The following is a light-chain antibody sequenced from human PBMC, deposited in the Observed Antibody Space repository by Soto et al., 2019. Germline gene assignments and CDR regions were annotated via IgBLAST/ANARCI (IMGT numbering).Light chain of an antibody. V-gene: IGKV4-1*01. CDR3: QQHYSSPQT. Sequence: DIVMTQSPDSLAVSLGERATINCKSSQSVLYSSNNKNYLAWYQQKPGQPPKLLIYWASTRESGVPDRFSGSGSGTDFTLTISSLQAEDVAAYYCQQHYSSPQTFGQGTKMEIK. CDR1: QSVLYSSNNKNY. CDR2: WAS. J-gene: IGKJ1*01.